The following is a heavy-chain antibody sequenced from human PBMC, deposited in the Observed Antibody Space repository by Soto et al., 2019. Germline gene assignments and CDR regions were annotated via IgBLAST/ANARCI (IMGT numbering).Heavy chain of an antibody. J-gene: IGHJ5*02. CDR1: GFTFNSYW. Sequence: EVQLVESGGGLVQPGGSLRLSCAASGFTFNSYWMTWVRQAPGKGLEWVANIKQDGSEKYYVASVKGRFTISRDNAKNSLYLQMNSLRAEDTAVYYCARVWGLDPWGQGTLVTVSS. CDR3: ARVWGLDP. D-gene: IGHD1-26*01. V-gene: IGHV3-7*04. CDR2: IKQDGSEK.